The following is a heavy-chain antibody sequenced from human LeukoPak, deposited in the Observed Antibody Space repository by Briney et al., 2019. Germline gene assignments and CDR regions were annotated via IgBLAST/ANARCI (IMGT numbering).Heavy chain of an antibody. CDR3: ARDSGNGYNTFPTADY. V-gene: IGHV3-33*01. Sequence: AGGSLRLSCLSAGFTFSSYGMHWVRQAPGKGLEWVAFIWDDGSNKYYADSVKGRFTISRDNSENTLYLQMSSLRAEDTALYYCARDSGNGYNTFPTADYWGQGILVTVSS. CDR2: IWDDGSNK. D-gene: IGHD5-24*01. CDR1: GFTFSSYG. J-gene: IGHJ4*02.